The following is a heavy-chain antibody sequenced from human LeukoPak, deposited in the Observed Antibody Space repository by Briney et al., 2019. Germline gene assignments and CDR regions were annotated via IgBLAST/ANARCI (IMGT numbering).Heavy chain of an antibody. V-gene: IGHV3-7*01. CDR3: ASGSSTWSTMGLYFDH. CDR2: IKHDGSEK. CDR1: GFTFSTCY. J-gene: IGHJ4*02. Sequence: GGSLRLSCEGSGFTFSTCYMSWVRQAPGKGLEWVANIKHDGSEKFYVDSVKGRFTVSRDNAKNSVFLQMNSLRADESAVYYSASGSSTWSTMGLYFDHWGQGALVTVSS. D-gene: IGHD6-13*01.